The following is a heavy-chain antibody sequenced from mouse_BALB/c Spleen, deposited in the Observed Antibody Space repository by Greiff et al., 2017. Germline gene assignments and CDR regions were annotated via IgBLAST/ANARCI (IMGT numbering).Heavy chain of an antibody. V-gene: IGHV2-9*02. J-gene: IGHJ3*01. D-gene: IGHD1-1*01. CDR1: GFSLTSYG. CDR3: ARDGDYYGSSSFAY. Sequence: VQVVESGPGLVAPSQSLSITCTVSGFSLTSYGVHWVRQPPGKGLEWLGVIWAGGSTNYNSALMSRLSISKDNSKSQVFLKMNSLQTDDTAMYYCARDGDYYGSSSFAYWGQGTLVTVSA. CDR2: IWAGGST.